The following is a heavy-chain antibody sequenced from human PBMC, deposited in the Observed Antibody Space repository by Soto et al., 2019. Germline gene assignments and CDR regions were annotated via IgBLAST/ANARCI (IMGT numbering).Heavy chain of an antibody. Sequence: GGSLRLSCAASGFTFSSYAMHWIRQAPGKGLEWVAVISYDGSNKYYADSVKGRFTISRDNSKNTLYLQMNSLRAEDTAVYYCARDPETNWGKGTLVTVSS. CDR2: ISYDGSNK. CDR1: GFTFSSYA. V-gene: IGHV3-30-3*01. CDR3: ARDPETN. J-gene: IGHJ4*02.